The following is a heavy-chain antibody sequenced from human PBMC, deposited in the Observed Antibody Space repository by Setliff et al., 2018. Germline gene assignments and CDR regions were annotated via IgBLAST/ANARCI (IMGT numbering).Heavy chain of an antibody. CDR1: GFSFSNYA. D-gene: IGHD2-2*02. CDR2: ISYDGISK. Sequence: GGSLRLSCAASGFSFSNYAMHWVRQAPGKGLEWVAVISYDGISKYYADSMKGRFTISRDNSKNSLYLQMNSLKAEDTAMYYCTTDRAACSGSSCYNGFDVWGQGTMVTVSS. J-gene: IGHJ3*01. V-gene: IGHV3-30*07. CDR3: TTDRAACSGSSCYNGFDV.